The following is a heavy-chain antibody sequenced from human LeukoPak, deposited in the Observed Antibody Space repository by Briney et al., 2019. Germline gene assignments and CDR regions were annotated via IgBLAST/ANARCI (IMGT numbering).Heavy chain of an antibody. V-gene: IGHV1-8*01. D-gene: IGHD3-16*01. CDR1: GYTFTAYD. CDR3: ARSVGYDYGYYFDS. J-gene: IGHJ4*02. Sequence: ASVKVSCKTSGYTFTAYDINWVRQAPGQGLEWMGWMNPNSGNTGYAQNFHGRVTITRNTAISTAYLELSGLTSEDTAVYYCARSVGYDYGYYFDSWGQGTLVTVSS. CDR2: MNPNSGNT.